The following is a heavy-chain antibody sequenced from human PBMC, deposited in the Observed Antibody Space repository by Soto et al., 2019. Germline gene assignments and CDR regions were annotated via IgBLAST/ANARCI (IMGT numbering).Heavy chain of an antibody. V-gene: IGHV5-10-1*01. CDR2: TDPSDSFT. J-gene: IGHJ6*02. CDR1: GYRFTSHW. D-gene: IGHD3-3*01. CDR3: ARGEGITTFGVYGFDV. Sequence: SLKISCKGSGYRFTSHWISWLRQMPGKGLEWMGRTDPSDSFTQYNPSFQGHVTISGDKSLSTAYLQWSSLKASDTAIYYCARGEGITTFGVYGFDVWGQGASVTVSS.